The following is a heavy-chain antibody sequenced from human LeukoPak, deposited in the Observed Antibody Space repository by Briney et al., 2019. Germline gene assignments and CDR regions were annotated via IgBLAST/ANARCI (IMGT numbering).Heavy chain of an antibody. Sequence: PGVSLRRSGAASGFTFSSYSMNWVRQAPGKELEGVSSISSSDSYIDYADSVKGRFTISRYNAKHSMYLPMNSLSGEDTAVYYCARKDRLGYSYGQGPFDFWGQGTLVTVSS. J-gene: IGHJ4*02. V-gene: IGHV3-21*01. D-gene: IGHD5-18*01. CDR1: GFTFSSYS. CDR2: ISSSDSYI. CDR3: ARKDRLGYSYGQGPFDF.